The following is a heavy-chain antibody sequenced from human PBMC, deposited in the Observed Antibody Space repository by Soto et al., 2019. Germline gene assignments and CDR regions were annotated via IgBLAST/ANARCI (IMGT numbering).Heavy chain of an antibody. CDR3: AIVFQYYDFWSGYYTYYYGMDV. D-gene: IGHD3-3*01. Sequence: GGSLRLSCAASGFTFTDYAMSWVRQAPGKGLEWVSPIDASGGYTYYADSVKGRFTISRDNSKNTLYLQMNSLRAEDTAVYYCAIVFQYYDFWSGYYTYYYGMDVWGQGTTVTVSS. CDR1: GFTFTDYA. CDR2: IDASGGYT. V-gene: IGHV3-23*01. J-gene: IGHJ6*02.